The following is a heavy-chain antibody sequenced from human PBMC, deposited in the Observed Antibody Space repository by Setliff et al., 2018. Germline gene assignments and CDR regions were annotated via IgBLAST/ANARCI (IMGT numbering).Heavy chain of an antibody. Sequence: ASVKVSCKASGYIFNTFCINWMRRAPGQGLEWIGWISPYNGDTKYAQNLQGRVTLTTDTSTSTAYVEVRSLRSDDTAVYYCARSPRNRGVGQGNHMDFWGKGTTVTVSS. CDR2: ISPYNGDT. V-gene: IGHV1-18*01. CDR3: ARSPRNRGVGQGNHMDF. D-gene: IGHD1-1*01. CDR1: GYIFNTFC. J-gene: IGHJ6*03.